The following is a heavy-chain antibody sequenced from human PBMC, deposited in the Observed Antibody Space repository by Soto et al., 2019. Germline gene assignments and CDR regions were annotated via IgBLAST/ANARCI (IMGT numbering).Heavy chain of an antibody. CDR3: ARADYGDRGLAFDS. V-gene: IGHV4-31*03. CDR2: IYYTGAA. Sequence: QVQLQESGPGLVKTSQTLSLTCTVSSGSTGSGGFYWSWIRQHPGKGLEWIGYIYYTGAAYYSPSLKSRATISVDTSENQFSLNLDSVTAADTAVYYCARADYGDRGLAFDSWGQGTLVTVSS. CDR1: SGSTGSGGFY. D-gene: IGHD4-17*01. J-gene: IGHJ4*02.